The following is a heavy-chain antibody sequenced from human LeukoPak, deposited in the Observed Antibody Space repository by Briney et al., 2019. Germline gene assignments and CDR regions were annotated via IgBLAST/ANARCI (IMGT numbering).Heavy chain of an antibody. V-gene: IGHV1-3*03. Sequence: GASVKVSCKASGYTFTSYAMHWVRQAPGQRLEWMGWINTGNGNTKYSQEFQGRVTITRDTSANTAYMELSSLRSEDTAVYYCAKDFMSYYYDSSPRGYFDYWGQGTLVTVSS. CDR2: INTGNGNT. CDR3: AKDFMSYYYDSSPRGYFDY. CDR1: GYTFTSYA. D-gene: IGHD3-22*01. J-gene: IGHJ4*02.